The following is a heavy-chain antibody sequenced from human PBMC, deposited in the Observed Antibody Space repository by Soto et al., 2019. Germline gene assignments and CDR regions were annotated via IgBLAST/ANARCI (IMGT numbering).Heavy chain of an antibody. CDR3: ARAIINVDTAMAPGHWFDP. Sequence: ASVKVSCKASGGTFSSYAISWVRQAPGQGLEWMGGIIPIFGTANYAQKFQGRVTITADESTSTAYMELSSLRSEDTAVYYCARAIINVDTAMAPGHWFDPWGQGTLVTVSS. J-gene: IGHJ5*02. CDR2: IIPIFGTA. V-gene: IGHV1-69*13. D-gene: IGHD5-18*01. CDR1: GGTFSSYA.